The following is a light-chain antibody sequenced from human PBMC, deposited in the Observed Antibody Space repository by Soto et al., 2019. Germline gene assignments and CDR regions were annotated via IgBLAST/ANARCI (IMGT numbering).Light chain of an antibody. CDR1: QTVSSTW. V-gene: IGKV3-20*01. Sequence: ETVLTQSPGTLSLSPGERATLSCRASQTVSSTWLAWYQQKPGQPPRLLIYGASSRASGIPDRFSGSASGTEFTLTISRLEPEDFAVYYCQQYGSSRYTFGQGTKLEIK. CDR3: QQYGSSRYT. J-gene: IGKJ2*01. CDR2: GAS.